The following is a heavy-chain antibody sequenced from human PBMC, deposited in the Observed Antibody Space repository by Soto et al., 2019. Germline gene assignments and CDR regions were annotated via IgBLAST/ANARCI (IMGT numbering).Heavy chain of an antibody. CDR2: ISWNGGNI. V-gene: IGHV3-9*01. CDR3: GKSSTGYTYGSNNFDY. J-gene: IGHJ4*02. Sequence: PGGSLRLSSAASGFTFEAYAMYWVRQAPGKGLEWVSGISWNGGNIGYADSVKGRFTISRDNAKDSLYLQMTSLRAEDTALDYCGKSSTGYTYGSNNFDYWGQGTLVTVSS. CDR1: GFTFEAYA. D-gene: IGHD5-18*01.